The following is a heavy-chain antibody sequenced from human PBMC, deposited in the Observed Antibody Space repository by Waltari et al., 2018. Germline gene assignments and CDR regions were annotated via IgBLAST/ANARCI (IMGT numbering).Heavy chain of an antibody. V-gene: IGHV3-30*02. CDR2: IRHDGRNK. D-gene: IGHD1-20*01. J-gene: IGHJ5*02. CDR3: AKSLLTGSIRTGDNWFDP. CDR1: GFTFDTYG. Sequence: QVQLVASGGGVVQPGGSLRVSCAASGFTFDTYGMHWVRQAPGKGLEWVAVIRHDGRNKYYEDYVKGRFTISRDNSKNTLYMQMNSLRAEDTAVYYCAKSLLTGSIRTGDNWFDPWGQGTLVSVSS.